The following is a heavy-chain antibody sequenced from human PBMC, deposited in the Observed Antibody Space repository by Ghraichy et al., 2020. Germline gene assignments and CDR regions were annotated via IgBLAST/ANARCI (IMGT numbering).Heavy chain of an antibody. CDR1: GFTFSPYA. Sequence: GESLRLSCAASGFTFSPYAMHWVRQAPGKGLEWVAIIWDDGSNKYYADSVKGRFTISRDNSKNTLYLQMNSLRAEDTALYYCARERGNIGAFDYWGQGTLVTVS. CDR2: IWDDGSNK. D-gene: IGHD2/OR15-2a*01. J-gene: IGHJ4*02. CDR3: ARERGNIGAFDY. V-gene: IGHV3-33*08.